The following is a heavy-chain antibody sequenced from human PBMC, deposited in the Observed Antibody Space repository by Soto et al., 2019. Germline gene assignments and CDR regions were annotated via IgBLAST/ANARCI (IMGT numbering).Heavy chain of an antibody. J-gene: IGHJ6*02. V-gene: IGHV1-2*02. CDR2: INPKTAAT. CDR3: ARIKWGLDYYSGMDV. Sequence: ASVKVSCKASGYTFSDDFTQWLRQAPGQGLEWVAWINPKTAATNYAKKFQDRVTVTSDTSFSTAYLELTRLRPDDTALYYCARIKWGLDYYSGMDVWGQGTAVTVSS. CDR1: GYTFSDDF. D-gene: IGHD1-26*01.